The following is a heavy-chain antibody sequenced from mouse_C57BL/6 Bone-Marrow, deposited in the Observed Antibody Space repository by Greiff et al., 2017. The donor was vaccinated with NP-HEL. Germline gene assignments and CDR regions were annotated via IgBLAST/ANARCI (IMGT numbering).Heavy chain of an antibody. J-gene: IGHJ1*03. CDR1: GFTFSNYW. D-gene: IGHD1-1*02. CDR2: IRLKSDNYAT. CDR3: TGRGGNYGYFDV. Sequence: EVKLVESGGGLVQPGGSMKLSCVASGFTFSNYWMNWVRQSPEKGLEWVAQIRLKSDNYATHYAESVKGRFTISRDDSKSSVYLQMNNLRAEDTGIYYCTGRGGNYGYFDVWGTGTTVTVSS. V-gene: IGHV6-3*01.